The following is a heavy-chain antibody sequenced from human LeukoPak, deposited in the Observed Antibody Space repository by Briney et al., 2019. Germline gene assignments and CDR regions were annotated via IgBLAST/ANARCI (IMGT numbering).Heavy chain of an antibody. CDR2: IYSGGST. CDR3: ARVRSGSGWYGALGEFDY. D-gene: IGHD6-19*01. J-gene: IGHJ4*02. Sequence: GGSLRLSCAASGFTVSSNYMSWVRQAPGKGLEWVSVIYSGGSTYYADSVKGRFTISRDNSENTLYLQMNSLRAEDTAVYYCARVRSGSGWYGALGEFDYWGQGTLVTVSS. V-gene: IGHV3-66*01. CDR1: GFTVSSNY.